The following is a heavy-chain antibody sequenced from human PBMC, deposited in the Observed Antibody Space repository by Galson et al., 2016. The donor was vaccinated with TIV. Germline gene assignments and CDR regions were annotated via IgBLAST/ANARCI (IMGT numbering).Heavy chain of an antibody. CDR2: IKGDGSSS. J-gene: IGHJ6*02. CDR3: ARALDYFKSSAYSYRSDFYYYAMDA. CDR1: GFTFRSYW. Sequence: SLRLSCAASGFTFRSYWMHWVRQAPGKGPMWVARIKGDGSSSDYADSVEGRFTISRDNAKTTLSLQMNSLRAEDTAVYFCARALDYFKSSAYSYRSDFYYYAMDAWGLGTTVTVSS. D-gene: IGHD2/OR15-2a*01. V-gene: IGHV3-74*01.